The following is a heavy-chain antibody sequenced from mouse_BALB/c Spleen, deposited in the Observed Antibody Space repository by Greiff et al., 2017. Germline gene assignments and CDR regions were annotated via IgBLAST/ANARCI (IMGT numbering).Heavy chain of an antibody. D-gene: IGHD2-1*01. CDR3: ARDYYGNYGVY. J-gene: IGHJ2*01. V-gene: IGHV5-17*02. Sequence: EVKLVESGGGLVQPGGSRKLSCAASGFTFSSFGMHWVRQAPEKGLEWVAYISSGSSTIYYADTVKGRFTISRDNPKNTLFLQMTSLRSEDTAMYDCARDYYGNYGVYWGQGTTLTVSS. CDR1: GFTFSSFG. CDR2: ISSGSSTI.